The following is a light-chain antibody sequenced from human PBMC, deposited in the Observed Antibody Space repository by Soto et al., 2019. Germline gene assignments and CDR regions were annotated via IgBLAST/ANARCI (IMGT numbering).Light chain of an antibody. Sequence: QSARTQPPSASGTPGQRVTISCYGSSSNIGSNTVNWYQRLPGTAPKLLIYSNNQRPSGVPDRFSGSKSGTSASLAISGLQSEDEADYYCAAWDDSLNVLFGTGTKVTVL. CDR3: AAWDDSLNVL. CDR2: SNN. V-gene: IGLV1-44*01. CDR1: SSNIGSNT. J-gene: IGLJ1*01.